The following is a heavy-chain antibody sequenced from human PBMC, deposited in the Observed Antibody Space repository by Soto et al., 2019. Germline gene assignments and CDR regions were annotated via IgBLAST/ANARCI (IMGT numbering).Heavy chain of an antibody. CDR2: IYPGDSDT. J-gene: IGHJ4*02. D-gene: IGHD2-2*01. Sequence: GESLKISCKGSGYSFTNYWIGWVRQMPGKVLEWMGLIYPGDSDTRYSPSFEGQVTISADKSISTAYLQWSGLKASDTAMYYCARRKASSTTSLSFRAGFDYWGQGXLVTVYS. CDR1: GYSFTNYW. CDR3: ARRKASSTTSLSFRAGFDY. V-gene: IGHV5-51*01.